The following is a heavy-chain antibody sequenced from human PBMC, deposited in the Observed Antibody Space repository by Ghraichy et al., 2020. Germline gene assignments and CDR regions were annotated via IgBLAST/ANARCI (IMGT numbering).Heavy chain of an antibody. V-gene: IGHV1-18*04. CDR3: AREGYFILTGYYFDY. CDR1: GYTFSSYG. Sequence: ASVKVSCKASGYTFSSYGISWVRQAPGQGLEWMGWISADNGNTNYAQKLQGRVTMTTDTSTSTAYMELRSLRSDDTAVYYCAREGYFILTGYYFDYWGQGTLVTVSS. CDR2: ISADNGNT. J-gene: IGHJ4*02. D-gene: IGHD3-9*01.